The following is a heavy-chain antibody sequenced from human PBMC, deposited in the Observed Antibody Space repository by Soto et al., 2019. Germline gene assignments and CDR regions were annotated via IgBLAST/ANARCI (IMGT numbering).Heavy chain of an antibody. D-gene: IGHD7-27*01. CDR2: ISGSGGST. V-gene: IGHV3-23*01. CDR3: AKDSRTNWGSNDAFDI. J-gene: IGHJ3*02. CDR1: GFTFSSYA. Sequence: GGSLRLSCAASGFTFSSYAMSWVRQAPGKGLEWVSAISGSGGSTYYADSVKGRFTISRDNSKNTLYLQMNSLRAEDTAVYYCAKDSRTNWGSNDAFDIWGQGTMVTVSS.